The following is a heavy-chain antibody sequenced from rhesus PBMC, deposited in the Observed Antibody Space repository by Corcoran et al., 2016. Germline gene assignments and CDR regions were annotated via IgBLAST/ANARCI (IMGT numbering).Heavy chain of an antibody. V-gene: IGHV3S5*01. J-gene: IGHJ4*01. Sequence: EVQLVETGGGLVQPGGSLKLSCAASGFTFSSYGMSWVRQAPGKGLVWVSAINSCGDRTYYPDSVKGRFTISRDNSKNTLSLQMNSLRAEDTAVYYCAKDQCSGIYCYFDYWGQGVLVTVSS. D-gene: IGHD2-27*01. CDR3: AKDQCSGIYCYFDY. CDR2: INSCGDRT. CDR1: GFTFSSYG.